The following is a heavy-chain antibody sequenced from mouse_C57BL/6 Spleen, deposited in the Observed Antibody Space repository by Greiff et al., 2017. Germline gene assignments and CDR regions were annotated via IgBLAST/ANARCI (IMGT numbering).Heavy chain of an antibody. CDR1: GFTFSDYG. V-gene: IGHV5-17*01. CDR2: ISSGSSTI. J-gene: IGHJ2*01. CDR3: ARRHGYYDYFDY. Sequence: EVKLVESGGGLVKPGGSLKLSCAASGFTFSDYGMHWVRQAPEKGLEWVAYISSGSSTIYYADTVKGRFTISRDNAKNTLFLQMTSLRSEDTAMYYCARRHGYYDYFDYWGQGTTLTVSS. D-gene: IGHD2-3*01.